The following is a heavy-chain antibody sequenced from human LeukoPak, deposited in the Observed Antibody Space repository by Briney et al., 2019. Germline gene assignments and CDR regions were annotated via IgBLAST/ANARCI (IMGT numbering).Heavy chain of an antibody. V-gene: IGHV4-59*01. CDR1: GGSISSYY. CDR3: ARDLSGSPHY. J-gene: IGHJ4*02. CDR2: IYYSGST. Sequence: SETLSLTCVVSGGSISSYYWSWIRQPPGKGLEWIGYIYYSGSTNYNPSLKSRVTISVDTSKNQFSLKLNSVTAADTAVYYCARDLSGSPHYWGQGTLVTVSS. D-gene: IGHD1-26*01.